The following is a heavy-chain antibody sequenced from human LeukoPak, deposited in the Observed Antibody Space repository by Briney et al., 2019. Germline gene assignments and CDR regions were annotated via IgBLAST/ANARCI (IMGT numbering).Heavy chain of an antibody. D-gene: IGHD2-15*01. CDR3: ARDPPYCSGGSCYGRNFDY. V-gene: IGHV3-33*01. CDR2: IWYDGSNK. J-gene: IGHJ4*02. CDR1: GSTFGSYG. Sequence: GGSLRLSCAASGSTFGSYGMHWVRQAPGKGLEWVAVIWYDGSNKYYADSVKGRFTISRDNSKNTLYLQMNSLRAEDTAVYYCARDPPYCSGGSCYGRNFDYWGQGTLVTVSS.